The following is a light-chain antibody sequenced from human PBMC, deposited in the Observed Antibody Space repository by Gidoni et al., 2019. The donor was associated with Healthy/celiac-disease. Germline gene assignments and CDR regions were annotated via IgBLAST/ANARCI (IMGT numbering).Light chain of an antibody. Sequence: LAVSLGERATINCKSSQSVLYSSNNKNYLAWYQQKPGQPPKLLIYWASTRESGVPDRFSGSGSGTDFTLTISSLQAEDVAVYYCQQYYSTPYTFGQGTKLEIK. J-gene: IGKJ2*01. CDR2: WAS. CDR3: QQYYSTPYT. V-gene: IGKV4-1*01. CDR1: QSVLYSSNNKNY.